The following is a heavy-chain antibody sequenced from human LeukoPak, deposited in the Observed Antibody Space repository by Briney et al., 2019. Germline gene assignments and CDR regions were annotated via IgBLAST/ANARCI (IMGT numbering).Heavy chain of an antibody. CDR3: ARDHTADGNPDY. D-gene: IGHD5-18*01. V-gene: IGHV3-30*04. CDR1: GFSFSSYA. J-gene: IGHJ4*02. CDR2: ISYDGSNK. Sequence: PGGSLRLSCAASGFSFSSYAMHWVRQAPGKGLEWVAVISYDGSNKYYADSVKGRFTISRDNSKNTLYLQMNSLRAEDTAVYYCARDHTADGNPDYWGQGTLVTVSS.